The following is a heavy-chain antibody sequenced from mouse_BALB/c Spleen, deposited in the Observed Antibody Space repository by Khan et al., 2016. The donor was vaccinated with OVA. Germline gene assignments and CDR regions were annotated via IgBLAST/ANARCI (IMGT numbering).Heavy chain of an antibody. CDR3: ESHLPESFAY. J-gene: IGHJ3*01. CDR1: GFTFSSYS. V-gene: IGHV5-6*01. Sequence: EVELVESGGDLVKPGGSLKLSCAASGFTFSSYSMSWVRQTPHKRLVWVATFSSGGDYTYYPDNVKGRFTISRDNARHPLFLQMSSLQSEDTAMYYCESHLPESFAYGGQGALVTVSA. CDR2: FSSGGDYT.